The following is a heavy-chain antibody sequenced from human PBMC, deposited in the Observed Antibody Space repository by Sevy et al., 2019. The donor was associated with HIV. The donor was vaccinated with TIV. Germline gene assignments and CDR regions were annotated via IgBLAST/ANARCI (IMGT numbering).Heavy chain of an antibody. CDR3: ARDRRGDPNGMDV. CDR1: GFTFSSYW. V-gene: IGHV3-48*04. CDR2: ISSSGSTI. J-gene: IGHJ6*02. Sequence: GESLKISCAASGFTFSSYWMSWVRQAPGKGLEWVSYISSSGSTIYYADSVKGRFTISRDNAKNSLYLQMNSLRAEDTAVYYCARDRRGDPNGMDVWGQGTTVTVSS. D-gene: IGHD2-21*02.